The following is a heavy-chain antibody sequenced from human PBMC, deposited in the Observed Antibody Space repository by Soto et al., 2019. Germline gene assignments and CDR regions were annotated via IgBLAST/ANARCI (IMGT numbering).Heavy chain of an antibody. V-gene: IGHV1-69*02. CDR2: IIPMLGVR. D-gene: IGHD2-15*01. CDR3: TIGSWSGGEFDI. J-gene: IGHJ3*02. CDR1: GGTFSTYS. Sequence: QVQLVQSGAEVKKPGSSVKVSCKDSGGTFSTYSMFWVRQAPGQGLEWMGRIIPMLGVRNYAQRFQDRVTIIADKATAAVHMELRSLRSEDAALYYCTIGSWSGGEFDIGGQGTMVTV.